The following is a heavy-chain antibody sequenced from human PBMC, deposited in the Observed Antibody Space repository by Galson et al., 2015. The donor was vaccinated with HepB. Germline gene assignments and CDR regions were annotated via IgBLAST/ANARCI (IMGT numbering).Heavy chain of an antibody. Sequence: ETLSLTCTVSGGSISSYYWSWIRQPPGKGLEWIGYIYYSGSTNYNPSLKSRVTISVDTSKNQFSLKLSSVTAADTAVYYCARGWDCSSTSCYPYYYYYGMDVWGQGTTVTVSS. CDR1: GGSISSYY. CDR2: IYYSGST. CDR3: ARGWDCSSTSCYPYYYYYGMDV. D-gene: IGHD2-2*01. J-gene: IGHJ6*02. V-gene: IGHV4-59*01.